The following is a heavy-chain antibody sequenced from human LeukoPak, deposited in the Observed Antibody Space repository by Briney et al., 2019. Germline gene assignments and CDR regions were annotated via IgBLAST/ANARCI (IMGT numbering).Heavy chain of an antibody. D-gene: IGHD3-3*01. J-gene: IGHJ4*02. V-gene: IGHV4-59*01. CDR1: GGSISSYY. CDR2: IYYSGST. CDR3: ARGVFGVVIIGDYFALDY. Sequence: SETLSLTCTVSGGSISSYYWSWIRQPPGKGLEWIGYIYYSGSTNYNPSLKSRVTISVDTSKNQFSLKLSSVTAADTAVYHCARGVFGVVIIGDYFALDYWGQGTLVTVSS.